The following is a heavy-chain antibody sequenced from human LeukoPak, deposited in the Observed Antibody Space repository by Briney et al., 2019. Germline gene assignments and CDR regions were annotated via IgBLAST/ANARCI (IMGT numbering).Heavy chain of an antibody. CDR1: GLTFSNFW. J-gene: IGHJ4*02. D-gene: IGHD1-1*01. V-gene: IGHV3-7*04. CDR3: ARGDDFSGDH. Sequence: GGSLRLSCAISGLTFSNFWMSWVRQAPGRGLEWVANIHPEGNEKYHLESVKGRFTISRDNINNLLFLQMNALRVEDTAIYYCARGDDFSGDHWGQGTLVTVSS. CDR2: IHPEGNEK.